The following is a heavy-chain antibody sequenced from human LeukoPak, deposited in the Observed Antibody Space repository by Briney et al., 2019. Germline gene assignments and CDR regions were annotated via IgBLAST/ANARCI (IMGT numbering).Heavy chain of an antibody. CDR2: IIGRGDST. CDR3: ARALTAMVLEY. CDR1: GFTFRSYA. V-gene: IGHV3-23*01. D-gene: IGHD5-18*01. Sequence: PGGSLRLSCGASGFTFRSYAMSWVRQAPGKGLEWVSSIIGRGDSTYYADSVKGRFTISRDNSKNTLSLQMNSLRPEDTAVYYCARALTAMVLEYWGQGTLVTVSS. J-gene: IGHJ4*02.